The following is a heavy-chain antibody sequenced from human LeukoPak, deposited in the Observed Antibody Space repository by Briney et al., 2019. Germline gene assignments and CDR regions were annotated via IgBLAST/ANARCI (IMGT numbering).Heavy chain of an antibody. CDR2: MNPNSGNT. CDR1: GYTFTSYD. D-gene: IGHD6-13*01. CDR3: ARGGASAAARRFDP. Sequence: GASVKVSCKTSGYTFTSYDINWVRQAAGQGPEWMGWMNPNSGNTGYAQKFQGRVTITSSTSTSTAFMELGSLTSEDTAVYYCARGGASAAARRFDPWGQGTLVTASS. V-gene: IGHV1-8*01. J-gene: IGHJ5*02.